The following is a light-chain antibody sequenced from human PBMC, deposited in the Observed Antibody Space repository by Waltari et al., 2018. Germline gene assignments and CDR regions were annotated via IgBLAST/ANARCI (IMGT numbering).Light chain of an antibody. CDR3: QQYYGDPIT. CDR2: WAS. CDR1: QSVLSTSNHKNY. J-gene: IGKJ5*01. Sequence: DFVMTQSPDSLAVSLGERATLTCKSSQSVLSTSNHKNYLAWFQQNPGQPPKLLFYWASTRESGVPDRFSGSGSGTDFTLTISSLQADDAAVYYCQQYYGDPITFGQGTRLEIK. V-gene: IGKV4-1*01.